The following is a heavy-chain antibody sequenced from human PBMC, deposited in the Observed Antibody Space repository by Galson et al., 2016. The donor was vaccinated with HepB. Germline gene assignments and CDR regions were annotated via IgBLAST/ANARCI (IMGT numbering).Heavy chain of an antibody. CDR3: AHRQRGTTFDY. J-gene: IGHJ4*02. CDR1: GFSLTSGVVG. D-gene: IGHD1-14*01. CDR2: IYGDDDK. Sequence: PALVKPTQTLTLTCNFSGFSLTSGVVGVGWLRQPPGKALEWLALIYGDDDKTFSPSLRSRVTITKDTSKNQVVLRLTNVDPLDTATYFCAHRQRGTTFDYWGQASLGPVSS. V-gene: IGHV2-5*02.